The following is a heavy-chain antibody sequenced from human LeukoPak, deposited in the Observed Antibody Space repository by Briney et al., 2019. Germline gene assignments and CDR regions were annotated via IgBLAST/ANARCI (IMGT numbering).Heavy chain of an antibody. CDR3: AKDRSIGTYYTFDS. D-gene: IGHD1-26*01. J-gene: IGHJ4*02. CDR2: VSGSGAIA. CDR1: GFTFNNYA. Sequence: GGSLRLSCAASGFTFNNYAMSWVRQAPGKGLEWVSTVSGSGAIAYYTDSDKSRFTISRDNSKNTLYLQMSSLTAKDTAVYYCAKDRSIGTYYTFDSWGQGTLVTVSS. V-gene: IGHV3-23*01.